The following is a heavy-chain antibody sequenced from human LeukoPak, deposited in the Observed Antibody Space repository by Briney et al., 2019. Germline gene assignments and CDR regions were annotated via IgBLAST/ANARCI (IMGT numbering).Heavy chain of an antibody. V-gene: IGHV4-61*02. J-gene: IGHJ5*02. Sequence: SESLSLTCTVSGGSISSGSYYWSWIRQPAGKGLEWIGRIYTSGSTNYNPSLKSRVTVSVDTSKNQFSLKLSSVTAADTAVYYCARDSQLQIWSGYYEARRFDPWGQGTLVTVSS. CDR1: GGSISSGSYY. CDR3: ARDSQLQIWSGYYEARRFDP. D-gene: IGHD3-3*01. CDR2: IYTSGST.